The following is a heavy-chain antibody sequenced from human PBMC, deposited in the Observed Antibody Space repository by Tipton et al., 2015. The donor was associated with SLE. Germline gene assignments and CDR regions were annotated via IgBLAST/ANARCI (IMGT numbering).Heavy chain of an antibody. V-gene: IGHV4-59*01. D-gene: IGHD3-3*01. CDR2: IYYSGTT. J-gene: IGHJ4*02. CDR1: GASLINDY. Sequence: TLSLTCTVSGASLINDYWSWIRQTPGKALEWIGYIYYSGTTNYNPSLKSRVSMSVDTSKNQFSLNLTSVTAADTAVYYCTRGSSFFQYLGQGTLVTVSS. CDR3: TRGSSFFQY.